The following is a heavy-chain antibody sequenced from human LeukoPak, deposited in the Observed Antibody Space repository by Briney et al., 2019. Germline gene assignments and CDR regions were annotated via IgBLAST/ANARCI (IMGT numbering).Heavy chain of an antibody. J-gene: IGHJ4*02. V-gene: IGHV3-66*04. CDR1: GFTVSSNY. Sequence: TGGSLRLSCAASGFTVSSNYMSWVRQAPGKGVEWVSVIYGGGSTYYADSVKGRFTISRDNSKNTLYLQMNSLRAEDTAVYYCARLTYNYGTGSGFDFWGQGTLVTVSS. CDR3: ARLTYNYGTGSGFDF. CDR2: IYGGGST. D-gene: IGHD5-18*01.